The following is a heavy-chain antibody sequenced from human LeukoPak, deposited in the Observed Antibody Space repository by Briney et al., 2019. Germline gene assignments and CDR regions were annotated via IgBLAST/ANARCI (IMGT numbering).Heavy chain of an antibody. D-gene: IGHD1-26*01. CDR3: ARGGATLYYFDY. Sequence: PGRSLRLSCAASGFTFSSYGMHWVRQAPGKGLEWVADIWYDGSNKYYADSVKGRFTISRDNSKNTLYLQMNSLKGEDTAVYYCARGGATLYYFDYWGQGTLVTVSS. V-gene: IGHV3-33*01. CDR2: IWYDGSNK. J-gene: IGHJ4*02. CDR1: GFTFSSYG.